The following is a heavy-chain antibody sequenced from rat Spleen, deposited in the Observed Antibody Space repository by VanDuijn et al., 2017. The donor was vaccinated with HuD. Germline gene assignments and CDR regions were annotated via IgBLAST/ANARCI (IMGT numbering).Heavy chain of an antibody. CDR1: GFTFSGYY. CDR2: ISYDGSAT. J-gene: IGHJ2*01. Sequence: EVQLVESDGGLVQPGRSLKLSCAASGFTFSGYYMAWVRQAPTKGLEWVALISYDGSATYYRDSVKGRFTISRDNTKSTLYLQMDSLRSEDTATYYCTTDTFYDGTYYPGGFDYWGQGVMVTVSS. D-gene: IGHD1-12*02. CDR3: TTDTFYDGTYYPGGFDY. V-gene: IGHV5-20*01.